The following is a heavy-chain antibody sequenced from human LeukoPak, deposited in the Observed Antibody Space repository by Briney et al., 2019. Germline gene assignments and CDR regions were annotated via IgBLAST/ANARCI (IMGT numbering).Heavy chain of an antibody. J-gene: IGHJ6*02. V-gene: IGHV3-23*01. Sequence: GGSLRLSCAASGFTFSSYAMSWVRQAPGKGLEWVSAISGSGGSTYYADSVKGRFTISRDNSKNTLYLRMNSLRAEDTAVYYCAKAHDYGGKVANYYYGMDVWGQGTTVTVSS. CDR3: AKAHDYGGKVANYYYGMDV. D-gene: IGHD4-23*01. CDR1: GFTFSSYA. CDR2: ISGSGGST.